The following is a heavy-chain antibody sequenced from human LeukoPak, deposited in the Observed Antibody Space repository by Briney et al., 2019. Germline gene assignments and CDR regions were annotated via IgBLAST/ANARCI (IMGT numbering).Heavy chain of an antibody. CDR3: VRTPPNWGFDY. CDR1: GYTFTTHD. Sequence: ASVKVSCKASGYTFTTHDINWVRQATGQGLEWLGWMSPNSGDTGYAQKFQGRATMTSDSSISTAYMELSSLRSEDTAIYYCVRTPPNWGFDYWGQGILVTVSS. J-gene: IGHJ4*02. CDR2: MSPNSGDT. V-gene: IGHV1-8*01. D-gene: IGHD7-27*01.